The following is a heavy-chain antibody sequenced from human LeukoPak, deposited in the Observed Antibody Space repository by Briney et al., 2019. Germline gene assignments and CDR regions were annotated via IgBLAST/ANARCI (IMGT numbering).Heavy chain of an antibody. V-gene: IGHV1-69*13. Sequence: SVKVSCKASGGTFSSYAISWVRQAPGQGLEWMGGIIPIFGTANYAQKFQGRVTITADESTSTAYKELSSLRSEDTAVYYCARDANSSSWTFDPWGQGTLVTVSS. CDR2: IIPIFGTA. J-gene: IGHJ5*02. D-gene: IGHD6-13*01. CDR1: GGTFSSYA. CDR3: ARDANSSSWTFDP.